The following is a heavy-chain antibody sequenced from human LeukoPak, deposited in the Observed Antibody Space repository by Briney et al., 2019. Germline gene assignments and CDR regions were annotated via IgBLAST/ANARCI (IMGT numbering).Heavy chain of an antibody. Sequence: SETLSLTCAVYGGSFSGYYWSWIRQPPGKGLEWIGSIHYSGSTYYNPSLKSRVTISVDTSKNRFSLKLSSVTAADTAVYYCARHSRSSSTRYFQLWGQGTLVTVSS. CDR1: GGSFSGYY. V-gene: IGHV4-34*01. CDR3: ARHSRSSSTRYFQL. J-gene: IGHJ1*01. CDR2: IHYSGST. D-gene: IGHD6-13*01.